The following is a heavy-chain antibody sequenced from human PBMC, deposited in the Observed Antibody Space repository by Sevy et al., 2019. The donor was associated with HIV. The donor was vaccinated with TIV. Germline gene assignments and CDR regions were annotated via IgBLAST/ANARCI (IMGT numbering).Heavy chain of an antibody. J-gene: IGHJ4*02. V-gene: IGHV1-69*13. CDR3: ARGGGNGWYYFDY. CDR2: IIPILGTV. Sequence: CPVKVSCKASGGTFSSYGISWVRQAPGQGLEWMGGIIPILGTVNYAQNFQGRVTITADESTKTAYMELSSLRSEDTAVYYCARGGGNGWYYFDYWGQETLVTVSS. D-gene: IGHD6-19*01. CDR1: GGTFSSYG.